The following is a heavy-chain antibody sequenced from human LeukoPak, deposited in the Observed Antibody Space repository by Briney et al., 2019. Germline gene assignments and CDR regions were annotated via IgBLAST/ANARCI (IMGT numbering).Heavy chain of an antibody. V-gene: IGHV3-72*01. D-gene: IGHD1-7*01. Sequence: GGSLRLSCAASGFTFSDLNMDWVRQAPGKGLEWVGRTRNKVNSYTTEYAASVKGGFTISRDDSENSLYLQMNSLETEDTAVYYCATSRRTRDLDYWGQGTLVTVSS. CDR3: ATSRRTRDLDY. CDR2: TRNKVNSYTT. CDR1: GFTFSDLN. J-gene: IGHJ4*02.